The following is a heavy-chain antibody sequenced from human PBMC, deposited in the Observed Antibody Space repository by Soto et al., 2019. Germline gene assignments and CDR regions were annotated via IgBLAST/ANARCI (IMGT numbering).Heavy chain of an antibody. V-gene: IGHV3-33*01. CDR3: ARDRGADAAIDF. Sequence: QVQLVESGGGVVQPERSLRLSCVASRFTFSDYGMHWVRQAPGKGLEWVAVIWHDGVKKDYVDSVKGRFTVSRDNSKNTMYLQMISLRVGDTATYFGARDRGADAAIDFWGQGTRVTVSS. CDR2: IWHDGVKK. J-gene: IGHJ4*02. CDR1: RFTFSDYG.